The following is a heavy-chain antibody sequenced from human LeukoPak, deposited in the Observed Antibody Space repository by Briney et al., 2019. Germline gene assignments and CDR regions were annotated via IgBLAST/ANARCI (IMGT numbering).Heavy chain of an antibody. Sequence: GGSLRLSCAASGSTVSSNYMSWVRQAPGKGLEWVSVIYSGGSTYYADSVKGRFTISRDNSKNTLYLQMNSLRAEDTAVYYCASRRAVVGASGAFDIWGQGTMVTVSS. CDR3: ASRRAVVGASGAFDI. J-gene: IGHJ3*02. D-gene: IGHD1-26*01. CDR1: GSTVSSNY. CDR2: IYSGGST. V-gene: IGHV3-53*01.